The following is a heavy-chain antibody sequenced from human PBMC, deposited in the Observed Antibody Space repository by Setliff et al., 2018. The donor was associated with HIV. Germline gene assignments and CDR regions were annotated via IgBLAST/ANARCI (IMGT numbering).Heavy chain of an antibody. D-gene: IGHD7-27*01. J-gene: IGHJ4*02. V-gene: IGHV4-59*01. CDR1: GGSMSNYY. CDR2: IFHTGSS. Sequence: SETLSLTCSVSGGSMSNYYWSWVRQPPGKGLEWMGDIFHTGSSTYNPSLKSRVSLSVDTSKNQFSLRLSAVTAADTAVYYCARGVVNWGSFHRAYSFDYWGQGTLVTVSS. CDR3: ARGVVNWGSFHRAYSFDY.